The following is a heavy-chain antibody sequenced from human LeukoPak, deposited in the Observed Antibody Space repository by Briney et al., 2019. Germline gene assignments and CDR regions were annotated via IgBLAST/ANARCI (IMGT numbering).Heavy chain of an antibody. V-gene: IGHV4-39*07. Sequence: SETLSLTCSVSGDSISSSSYYWGWIRQPPGKGLEWIGSIYYSGITYSNPSLKSRVTISIDTSKNQLSLKLTSVTAADTAVYYCARGGRDYDSSGYSLPSFDYWGQGTLVTVSS. CDR3: ARGGRDYDSSGYSLPSFDY. CDR2: IYYSGIT. D-gene: IGHD3-22*01. J-gene: IGHJ4*02. CDR1: GDSISSSSYY.